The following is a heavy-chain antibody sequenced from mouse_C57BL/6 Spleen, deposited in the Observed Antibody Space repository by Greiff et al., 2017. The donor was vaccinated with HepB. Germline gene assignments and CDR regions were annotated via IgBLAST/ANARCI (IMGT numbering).Heavy chain of an antibody. CDR2: ISSGSSTI. CDR1: GFTFSDYG. Sequence: EVKLVESGGGLVKPGGSLKLSCAASGFTFSDYGMHWVRQAPEKGLEWVAYISSGSSTIYYADTVKGRFTISKDNATNTLFLQMTSLRSEDTAMYDCARDSFAYWGQGTLVTVSA. V-gene: IGHV5-17*01. J-gene: IGHJ3*01. CDR3: ARDSFAY.